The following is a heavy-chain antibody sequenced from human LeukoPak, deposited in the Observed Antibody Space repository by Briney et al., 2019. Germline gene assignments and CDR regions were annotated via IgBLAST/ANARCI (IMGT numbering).Heavy chain of an antibody. J-gene: IGHJ6*03. CDR3: ARAGYSSSWYHYYYYMDV. CDR1: GGSFSGYY. Sequence: SETLSLTCAVYGGSFSGYYWGWIRQPPGKGLEWMGSIYYSGSTYYNPSLKRRVTISVDPSKNQFSLKLSSVTAADTAVYYCARAGYSSSWYHYYYYMDVWGKGTTVTVSS. V-gene: IGHV4-34*01. CDR2: IYYSGST. D-gene: IGHD6-13*01.